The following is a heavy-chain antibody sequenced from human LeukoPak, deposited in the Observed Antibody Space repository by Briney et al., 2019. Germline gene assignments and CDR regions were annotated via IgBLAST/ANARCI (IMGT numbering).Heavy chain of an antibody. CDR1: GFTFSNYG. V-gene: IGHV3-30*15. D-gene: IGHD2-2*02. CDR3: ARDQCSTTTCYRDDYYYYYMDV. CDR2: ISHDGSNE. Sequence: GGSLRLSCSVSGFTFSNYGIHWVRQAPGKGLEWVAVISHDGSNENYADSVKGLFTISRYNSKSTVNLQMSRLRAEATAVYYCARDQCSTTTCYRDDYYYYYMDVWGKGTTVTVSS. J-gene: IGHJ6*03.